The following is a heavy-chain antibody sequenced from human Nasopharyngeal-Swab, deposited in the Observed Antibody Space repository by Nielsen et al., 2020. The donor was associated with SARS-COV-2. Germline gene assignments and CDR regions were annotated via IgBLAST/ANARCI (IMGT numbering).Heavy chain of an antibody. D-gene: IGHD2-8*01. V-gene: IGHV1-8*01. CDR1: GYTSTGFD. CDR3: ARGRPDSESMEWYPPRKCFDS. CDR2: INLNSGSA. Sequence: ASVKVSCKASGYTSTGFDINWVRHVAGQGLEWMGWINLNSGSAGYAEKFQGRVTMTRDTSIRTAYMELSSLTSGDTAIYYCARGRPDSESMEWYPPRKCFDSWGQGTLVTVSS. J-gene: IGHJ5*01.